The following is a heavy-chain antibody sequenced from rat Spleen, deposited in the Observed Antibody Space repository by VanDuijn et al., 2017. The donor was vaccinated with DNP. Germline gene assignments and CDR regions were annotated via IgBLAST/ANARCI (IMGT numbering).Heavy chain of an antibody. CDR3: ARYYSGYNFFDY. CDR1: GFTFSDYN. Sequence: EVQLVESGGGLVQPGRSLKLSCVASGFTFSDYNMAWVRQAPKKGLEWVATISYDGGSTNYRDSVKGRFTVSRDNARSTLYLQMDSLRSEDTATYYCARYYSGYNFFDYWGQGVMVTVSS. J-gene: IGHJ2*01. CDR2: ISYDGGST. D-gene: IGHD4-3*01. V-gene: IGHV5-7*01.